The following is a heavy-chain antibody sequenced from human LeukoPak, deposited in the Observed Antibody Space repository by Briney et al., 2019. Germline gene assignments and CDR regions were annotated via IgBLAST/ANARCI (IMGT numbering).Heavy chain of an antibody. J-gene: IGHJ4*02. CDR1: GFTFSSYA. D-gene: IGHD1-26*01. CDR2: ISGSGGST. Sequence: GGSLRLSYAASGFTFSSYAMSWVRQAPGKGLEWVSAISGSGGSTYYADSVKGRFTISRDNSKNTLYLQMNSLRAEDTAVYYCAKDLPRGVGATPVGYFDYWGQGTLVTVSS. CDR3: AKDLPRGVGATPVGYFDY. V-gene: IGHV3-23*01.